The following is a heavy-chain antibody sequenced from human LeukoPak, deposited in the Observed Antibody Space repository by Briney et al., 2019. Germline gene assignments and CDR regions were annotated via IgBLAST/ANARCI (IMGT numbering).Heavy chain of an antibody. D-gene: IGHD2-21*02. V-gene: IGHV1-46*01. CDR3: ARAPLGDYYFDY. J-gene: IGHJ4*02. Sequence: ASVTVSFKASGYTFTIYYMHWVRQAPGQGREWMGIINPSGGSTSYVQKFQGRVTITRDTSTSTVYMELSSLRSEDTAVYYCARAPLGDYYFDYWGQGTLVTVCS. CDR1: GYTFTIYY. CDR2: INPSGGST.